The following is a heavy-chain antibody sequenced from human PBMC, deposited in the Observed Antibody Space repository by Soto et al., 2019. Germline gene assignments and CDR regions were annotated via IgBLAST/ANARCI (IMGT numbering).Heavy chain of an antibody. J-gene: IGHJ4*02. Sequence: PGGSLRLSCAASGFTFSDSWMDWARQVPGKGPEWVANINQDGSGKNYVDSVKGRFTISRDNAKNSLYLQMNSLRAEDTAVYYCARDPAAAAVDYWGQGTLVTVSS. V-gene: IGHV3-7*01. CDR3: ARDPAAAAVDY. CDR1: GFTFSDSW. CDR2: INQDGSGK. D-gene: IGHD6-13*01.